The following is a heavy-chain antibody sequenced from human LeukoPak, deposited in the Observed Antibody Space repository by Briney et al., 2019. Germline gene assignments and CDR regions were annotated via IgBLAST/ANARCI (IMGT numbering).Heavy chain of an antibody. J-gene: IGHJ6*02. V-gene: IGHV3-30-3*01. CDR2: ISSDGSNK. CDR3: ARDQGKGYYYYGMDV. Sequence: GGSLRLSCAASGFTLNDYAMHWVRQAPGKGLEWVAFISSDGSNKYYADSVRGRFTISRDNSKNTLYLQVNSLRAEDTAVYYCARDQGKGYYYYGMDVWGQGTTVTVSS. CDR1: GFTLNDYA.